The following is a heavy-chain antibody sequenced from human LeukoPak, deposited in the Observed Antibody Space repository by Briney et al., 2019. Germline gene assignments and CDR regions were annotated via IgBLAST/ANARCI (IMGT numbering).Heavy chain of an antibody. V-gene: IGHV4-61*02. CDR2: IYTSGSA. J-gene: IGHJ4*02. Sequence: SQTLSLTCAVSGGSISSGSYYWSWMRQPAGTGLEWIGRIYTSGSANYNPSLKSRVTISVDTSKNQFSLKLSSVTAADTAVYYCARDHTYGVFDYWGQGTLVTVSS. CDR1: GGSISSGSYY. CDR3: ARDHTYGVFDY. D-gene: IGHD3-16*01.